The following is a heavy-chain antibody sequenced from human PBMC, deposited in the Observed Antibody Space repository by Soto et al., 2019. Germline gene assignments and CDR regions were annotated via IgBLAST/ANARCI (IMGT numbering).Heavy chain of an antibody. Sequence: EVQLLESGGGLVQPGGSLRLSCAASGFTFSSYAMSWVRQAPGKGLEWVSAISGSGGSTYYADSVKGRFTISRDNSKNTLYLQMNSLRAEDTAVYYCAKDQALLWFGELVQGDYYYYGMDVWGQGTTVTVS. CDR3: AKDQALLWFGELVQGDYYYYGMDV. D-gene: IGHD3-10*01. J-gene: IGHJ6*02. V-gene: IGHV3-23*01. CDR1: GFTFSSYA. CDR2: ISGSGGST.